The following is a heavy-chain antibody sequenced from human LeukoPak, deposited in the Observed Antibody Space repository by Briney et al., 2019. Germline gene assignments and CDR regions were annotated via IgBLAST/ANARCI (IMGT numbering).Heavy chain of an antibody. D-gene: IGHD2-15*01. CDR2: IYYSGST. V-gene: IGHV4-59*01. CDR3: ARESVAANYFDY. J-gene: IGHJ4*02. CDR1: GGSISSYY. Sequence: SETLSLTCTVPGGSISSYYWSWIRQPPGKGLEWIGYIYYSGSTNYNPSLKSRVTISVDTSKNQSSLKLSSVTAADTAVYYCARESVAANYFDYWGQGTLVTVSS.